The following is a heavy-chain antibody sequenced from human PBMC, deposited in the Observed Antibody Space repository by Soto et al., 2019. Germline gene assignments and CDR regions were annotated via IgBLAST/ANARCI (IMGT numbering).Heavy chain of an antibody. Sequence: VASVKVSCKASGYTFTGYYMHWVRQAPGQWLELMGWINPNSGGTNYAQKFQGRVTITRDTSISTAYMELSRLRSDDTAVYYFAREKYDRSGYCREYFQHWGHGTLVIVSS. V-gene: IGHV1-2*02. CDR2: INPNSGGT. CDR1: GYTFTGYY. CDR3: AREKYDRSGYCREYFQH. J-gene: IGHJ1*01. D-gene: IGHD3-22*01.